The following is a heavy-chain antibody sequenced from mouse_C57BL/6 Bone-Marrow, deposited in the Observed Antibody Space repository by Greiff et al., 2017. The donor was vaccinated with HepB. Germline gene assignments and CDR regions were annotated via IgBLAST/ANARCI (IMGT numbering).Heavy chain of an antibody. CDR3: ARDYYDYPFDY. V-gene: IGHV5-12*01. D-gene: IGHD2-4*01. Sequence: EVQVVESGGGLVQPGGSLKLSCAASGFTFSDYYMYWVRQTPEKRLEWVAYISNGGGSTYYPDTVKGRFTISRDNAKNTLYLQMSRLKSEDTAMYYCARDYYDYPFDYWGQGTTLTVSS. J-gene: IGHJ2*01. CDR2: ISNGGGST. CDR1: GFTFSDYY.